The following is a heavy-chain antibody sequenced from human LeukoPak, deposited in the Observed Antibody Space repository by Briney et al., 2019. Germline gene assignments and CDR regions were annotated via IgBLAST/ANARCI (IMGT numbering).Heavy chain of an antibody. D-gene: IGHD1-26*01. Sequence: GRSLRLSCAASGFTFSSYAMHWVRQAPGKGLEWVAVISYDGSNKYYADSVKGRFTISRDNSKNTLYLQMNSLRAEDTDVYYCARDIGAFDPWGQGTLVTVSS. CDR2: ISYDGSNK. J-gene: IGHJ5*02. V-gene: IGHV3-30*04. CDR1: GFTFSSYA. CDR3: ARDIGAFDP.